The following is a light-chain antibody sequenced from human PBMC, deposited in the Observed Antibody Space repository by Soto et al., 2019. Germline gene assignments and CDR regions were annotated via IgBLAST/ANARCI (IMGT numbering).Light chain of an antibody. CDR1: RSNIGSNH. J-gene: IGLJ3*02. V-gene: IGLV1-47*01. CDR3: ASWDDSLRGGV. Sequence: QSVLTQPPSASGTPGQMVTISCSGRRSNIGSNHVYWYQQVPGTAPKLLIYESNQRPSGVPVRFSGSKSGTSASLAISGLRSEDEADYYCASWDDSLRGGVFGGGTQLTVL. CDR2: ESN.